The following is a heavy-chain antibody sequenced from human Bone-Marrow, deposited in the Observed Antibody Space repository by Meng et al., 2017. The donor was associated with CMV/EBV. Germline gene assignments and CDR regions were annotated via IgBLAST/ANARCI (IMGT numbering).Heavy chain of an antibody. CDR1: GYTFTSYY. CDR3: ARVMYGIQADCSGKGGFDY. Sequence: ASVKVSCKASGYTFTSYYMHWVRQAPGQGLEWMGIINPSGGSTSYAQKFQGRVTMTRDTSTSTVYMELSSLRSEDTAVYYCARVMYGIQADCSGKGGFDYWGQGTLVTVSS. V-gene: IGHV1-46*01. J-gene: IGHJ4*02. D-gene: IGHD2-15*01. CDR2: INPSGGST.